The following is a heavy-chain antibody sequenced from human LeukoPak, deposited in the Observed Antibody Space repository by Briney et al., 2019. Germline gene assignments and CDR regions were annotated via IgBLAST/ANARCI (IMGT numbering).Heavy chain of an antibody. D-gene: IGHD4-17*01. CDR3: ARATTGTTGGY. J-gene: IGHJ4*02. Sequence: GGSLRLSCAASGFTFSSYAMHWVRQAPGKGLEWVAVISYDGSNKYYADSVKGQFTISRDNSKNTLYLQMNSLRAEDTAVYYCARATTGTTGGYWGQGTLVTVSS. CDR1: GFTFSSYA. V-gene: IGHV3-30-3*01. CDR2: ISYDGSNK.